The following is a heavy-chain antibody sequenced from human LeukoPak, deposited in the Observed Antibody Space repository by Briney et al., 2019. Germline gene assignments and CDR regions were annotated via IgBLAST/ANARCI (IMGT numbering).Heavy chain of an antibody. CDR2: IYYSGST. V-gene: IGHV4-59*01. Sequence: SETLSLTCTVSGGSISSYYWSWIRQPPGKGLEWIGYIYYSGSTNYNPSLKSRVTISVDTSKNQFFLKLSSVTAADTAVYYCARSPGAFDIWGQGTMVTVSS. CDR3: ARSPGAFDI. CDR1: GGSISSYY. J-gene: IGHJ3*02.